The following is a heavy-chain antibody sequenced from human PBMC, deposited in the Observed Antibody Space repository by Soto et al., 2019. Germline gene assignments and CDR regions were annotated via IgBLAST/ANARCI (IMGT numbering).Heavy chain of an antibody. CDR3: ARQGCSGGSCYSFDYYYYYMDV. Sequence: GESLKISCKGSGYSFTSYWIGWVRQMPGKGLEWMGIIYPGDSDTRYSPSFQGQVTISADKSISTAYLQWSSLKASDTAMYYCARQGCSGGSCYSFDYYYYYMDVWGKGTTVTVSS. CDR1: GYSFTSYW. V-gene: IGHV5-51*01. CDR2: IYPGDSDT. D-gene: IGHD2-15*01. J-gene: IGHJ6*03.